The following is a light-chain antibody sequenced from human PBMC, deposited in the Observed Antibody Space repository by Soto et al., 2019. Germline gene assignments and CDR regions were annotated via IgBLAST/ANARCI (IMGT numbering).Light chain of an antibody. Sequence: DIQMNQSPSSLSASVGDRVTITCRASQSISSYLNWYQQKPGKAPKLLIYAASSLQSGVPSRFRGGGSGTDFTLTISSLQPEDFATYYCQQSYSTPYTLGQGTKLEIK. J-gene: IGKJ2*01. CDR1: QSISSY. CDR3: QQSYSTPYT. CDR2: AAS. V-gene: IGKV1-39*01.